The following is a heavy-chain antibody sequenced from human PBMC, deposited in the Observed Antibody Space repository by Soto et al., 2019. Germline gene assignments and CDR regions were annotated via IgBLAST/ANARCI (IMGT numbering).Heavy chain of an antibody. J-gene: IGHJ5*02. V-gene: IGHV1-2*02. Sequence: ASVKVSCKASGYTFTGYYMHWVRQAPGQGLEWMGWINPNSGGTNYAQKFQGRVTMTRDTSISTAYMELSSLRSEDTAAYYCAISIAVAGTGGWFDPWGQGTLVTVSS. CDR1: GYTFTGYY. CDR2: INPNSGGT. CDR3: AISIAVAGTGGWFDP. D-gene: IGHD6-19*01.